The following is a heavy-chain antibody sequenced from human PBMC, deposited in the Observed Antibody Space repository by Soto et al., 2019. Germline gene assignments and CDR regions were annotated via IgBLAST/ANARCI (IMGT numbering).Heavy chain of an antibody. CDR3: AKDFHDYIWGSYRYNDY. V-gene: IGHV3-23*01. CDR2: ISGSGGST. Sequence: GGSLRLSCAASGFTFSSYAMSWVRQAPGKGLEWVSAISGSGGSTYYADSVKGRFTISRDNSKNTLYLQMNSLRAEDTAVYYCAKDFHDYIWGSYRYNDYWGQGTLVTVSS. D-gene: IGHD3-16*02. J-gene: IGHJ4*02. CDR1: GFTFSSYA.